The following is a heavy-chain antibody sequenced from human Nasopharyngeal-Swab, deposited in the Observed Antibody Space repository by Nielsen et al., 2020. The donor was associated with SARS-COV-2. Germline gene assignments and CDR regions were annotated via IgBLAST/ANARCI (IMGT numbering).Heavy chain of an antibody. V-gene: IGHV4-34*01. Sequence: SETLSLTCTASGGSISSYYWSWIRQPPGKGLEWIGEINHSGSTNYNPSLKSRVTISVDTSKNQFSLKLSSVTAADTAVYYCARVRGYYYDSSGYEAVPFDYWGQGTLVTVSS. D-gene: IGHD3-22*01. CDR3: ARVRGYYYDSSGYEAVPFDY. J-gene: IGHJ4*02. CDR1: GGSISSYY. CDR2: INHSGST.